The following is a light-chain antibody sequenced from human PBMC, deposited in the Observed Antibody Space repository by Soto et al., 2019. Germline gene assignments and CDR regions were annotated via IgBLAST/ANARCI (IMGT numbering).Light chain of an antibody. CDR3: QQYGRSPAT. CDR2: GAS. Sequence: EIVLTQSPGTLSLSPGERATLSCRASQSVTNGYLAWYQQTPGQAPRLLIHGASNRATGIPDRFIGSGSGTDFPLTISLLDPEYFAFYRCQQYGRSPATFGQGTKLEIK. CDR1: QSVTNGY. J-gene: IGKJ2*01. V-gene: IGKV3-20*01.